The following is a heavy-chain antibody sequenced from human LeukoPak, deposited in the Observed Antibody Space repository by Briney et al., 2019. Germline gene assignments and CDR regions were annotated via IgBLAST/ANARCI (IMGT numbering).Heavy chain of an antibody. CDR3: AIDERPKGLYYFDY. CDR2: IIPIFGTA. Sequence: SVKVSCKASGSTFSSYAISWVRQAPGQGLEWMGGIIPIFGTANYAQKFQGRVTITADKSTSTAYMELSSLRSEDTAVYYCAIDERPKGLYYFDYWGQGTLVTVSS. CDR1: GSTFSSYA. V-gene: IGHV1-69*06. J-gene: IGHJ4*02.